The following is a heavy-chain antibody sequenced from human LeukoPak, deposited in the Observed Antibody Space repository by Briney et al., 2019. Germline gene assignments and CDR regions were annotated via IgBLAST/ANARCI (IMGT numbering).Heavy chain of an antibody. CDR3: ARVSRYCSSTSCSSHGYYFDY. V-gene: IGHV4-31*03. D-gene: IGHD2-2*01. Sequence: SQTLSLTCTVSGGSISNVGYYWSWIRQHPGKGPEWIGYIYYSGSTYYNPSLKSRVTISVDTSKNQFSLKLSSVTAADTAVYYCARVSRYCSSTSCSSHGYYFDYWGQGTLVTVSS. CDR2: IYYSGST. CDR1: GGSISNVGYY. J-gene: IGHJ4*02.